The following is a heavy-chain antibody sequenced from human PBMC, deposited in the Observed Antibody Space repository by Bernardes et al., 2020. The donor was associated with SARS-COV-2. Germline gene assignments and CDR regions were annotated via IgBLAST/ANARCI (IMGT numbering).Heavy chain of an antibody. Sequence: GGSLRLSCAASGFTFNNYAMHWVRQAPGKGLEYVSAINANGGTTYYTNSVKGRFTISRDNSKNTLYLQMGSLRTEDMAVYYCVRSKSYGYYNFWSGYSYGMDVWGQGTTVTVS. V-gene: IGHV3-64*01. D-gene: IGHD3-3*01. CDR1: GFTFNNYA. CDR2: INANGGTT. CDR3: VRSKSYGYYNFWSGYSYGMDV. J-gene: IGHJ6*02.